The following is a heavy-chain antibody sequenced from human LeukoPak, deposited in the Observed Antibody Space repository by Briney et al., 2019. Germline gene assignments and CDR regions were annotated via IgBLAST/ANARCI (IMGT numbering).Heavy chain of an antibody. CDR1: GYTFSNYG. J-gene: IGHJ4*02. Sequence: ASVTVSCKASGYTFSNYGITWVRQAPGQGLEWMGWISTYNGDTNYAQKIQGRVTMTTDTSTSTTYMDLRSLRPDDTAVYYCARDSGSSPGDYWGQGTLVTVSS. CDR3: ARDSGSSPGDY. CDR2: ISTYNGDT. D-gene: IGHD1-26*01. V-gene: IGHV1-18*01.